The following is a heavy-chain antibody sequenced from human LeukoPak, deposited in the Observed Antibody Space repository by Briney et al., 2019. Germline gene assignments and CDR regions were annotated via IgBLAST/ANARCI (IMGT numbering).Heavy chain of an antibody. Sequence: PSETLSLTCTVPGGSISSGGYYWRWIRQHPGKGLEWIGYIYDSGSTYYNPSLKSRVTISVDTSKNQFSLKLSSVTAADTAVYYCARDGDGSGSFDYWGQGTLVTVSS. J-gene: IGHJ4*02. CDR2: IYDSGST. CDR1: GGSISSGGYY. V-gene: IGHV4-31*03. D-gene: IGHD3-10*01. CDR3: ARDGDGSGSFDY.